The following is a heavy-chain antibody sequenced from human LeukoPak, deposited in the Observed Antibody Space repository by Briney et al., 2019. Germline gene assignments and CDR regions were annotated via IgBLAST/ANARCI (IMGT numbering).Heavy chain of an antibody. Sequence: GGSLRLSCAASGFTFSTHWMSWVPQAPGKGLEWVANINEDGSEKYYVDSVKGRFTISRDKNKSSLYLEMKNLYDDATARFYGARRYYDSSGYRLCDYWGQGTLVTVSS. CDR1: GFTFSTHW. CDR3: ARRYYDSSGYRLCDY. D-gene: IGHD3-22*01. J-gene: IGHJ4*02. CDR2: INEDGSEK. V-gene: IGHV3-7*02.